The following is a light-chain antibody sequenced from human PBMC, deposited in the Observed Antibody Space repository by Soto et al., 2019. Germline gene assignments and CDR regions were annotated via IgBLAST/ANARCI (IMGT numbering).Light chain of an antibody. V-gene: IGLV2-23*02. CDR1: SSDVGSYNL. Sequence: QPVLTQPASVSGSPGQSITISCTGTSSDVGSYNLVSWYQQHPGKAPKLMIYEVSKRPSGVSNRFSGFKSGNTASLTISGLQAEDEADYYCCSYAGSSTWVFGGGTKLTVL. CDR2: EVS. J-gene: IGLJ3*02. CDR3: CSYAGSSTWV.